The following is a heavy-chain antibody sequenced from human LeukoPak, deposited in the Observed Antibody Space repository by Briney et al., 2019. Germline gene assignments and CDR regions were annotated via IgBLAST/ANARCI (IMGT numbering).Heavy chain of an antibody. CDR1: GFTFSNAW. J-gene: IGHJ4*02. D-gene: IGHD6-19*01. CDR3: AKSGGGYSSGWFY. Sequence: PGGSLRLSCAASGFTFSNAWMSWVRQAPGKGLEWVSVISYDGTNKYYADSVKGRFTISRDNSKNTLYLQMNSLRAEDTAVYYCAKSGGGYSSGWFYWGQGTLVTVSS. V-gene: IGHV3-30*18. CDR2: ISYDGTNK.